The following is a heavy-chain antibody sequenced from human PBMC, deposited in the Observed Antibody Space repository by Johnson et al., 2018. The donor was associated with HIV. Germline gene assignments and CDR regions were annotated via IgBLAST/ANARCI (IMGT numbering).Heavy chain of an antibody. CDR3: ARDGVYSSPHDAFDI. CDR2: IKQDGSEK. V-gene: IGHV3-7*01. D-gene: IGHD6-13*01. CDR1: GFTVSSNY. J-gene: IGHJ3*02. Sequence: VQLVESGGGLIQPGGSLRLSCAASGFTVSSNYMSWVRQAPGKGLEWVANIKQDGSEKYYVDSVKGRFTISRDNAKNALYLQMNSLRAEDTAVYYCARDGVYSSPHDAFDIWGQGTMVTVSP.